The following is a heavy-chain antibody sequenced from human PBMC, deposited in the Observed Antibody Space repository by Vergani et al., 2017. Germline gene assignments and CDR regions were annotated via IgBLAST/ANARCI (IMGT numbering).Heavy chain of an antibody. CDR2: ISASGNA. Sequence: QVQLQASGPGRVKPSQTLSLTCTMSGGSISAGYYFWSWIRQPPGKGLEWLGHISASGNASHSPSLKRRVPMSVDTSKNQFSLTVTSVTAADTAIYFCARRSGGYYSGGKVHPLRTAFDVWGHGTVVTVSS. CDR3: ARRSGGYYSGGKVHPLRTAFDV. V-gene: IGHV4-61*02. CDR1: GGSISAGYYF. J-gene: IGHJ3*01. D-gene: IGHD2-15*01.